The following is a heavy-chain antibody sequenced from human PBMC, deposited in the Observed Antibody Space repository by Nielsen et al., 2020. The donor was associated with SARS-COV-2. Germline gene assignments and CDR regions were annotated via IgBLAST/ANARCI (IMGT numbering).Heavy chain of an antibody. J-gene: IGHJ5*02. Sequence: SETLSLTCAVYGGSFSSYYWSWIRQPPGKGLEWIGYIYYSGSTNYNPSLKSRVTISVDTSKNQFSLKLSSVTAADTAVYYCAKTTAGAPWFDPWGQGTLVTVSS. CDR3: AKTTAGAPWFDP. CDR1: GGSFSSYY. CDR2: IYYSGST. V-gene: IGHV4-59*13. D-gene: IGHD6-19*01.